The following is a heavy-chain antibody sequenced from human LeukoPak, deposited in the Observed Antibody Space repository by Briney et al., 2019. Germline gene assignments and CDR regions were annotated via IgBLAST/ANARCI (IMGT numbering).Heavy chain of an antibody. J-gene: IGHJ4*02. V-gene: IGHV3-53*01. CDR2: IYGGGNI. D-gene: IGHD5-24*01. CDR1: GFTFSSFA. CDR3: ARGAGYNYPYYFDY. Sequence: GGSLRLSCAASGFTFSSFAMSWVRQAPGKGLEWVSVIYGGGNIYYADSVKGRFTISRDNSKNTLYLQMSSLRAEDTAVYYCARGAGYNYPYYFDYWGQGTLVTVSS.